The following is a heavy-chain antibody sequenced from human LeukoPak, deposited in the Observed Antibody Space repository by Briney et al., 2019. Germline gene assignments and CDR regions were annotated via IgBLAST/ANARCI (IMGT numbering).Heavy chain of an antibody. V-gene: IGHV4-39*01. D-gene: IGHD2-21*02. Sequence: SETLSLTCTVSGGSISSSSYYWGWIRQPPGKGLEWIGSIYYSGSTYYNPSLKSRVTISVDTSKNQFSLELSSVTAADTAVYYCARRVVVVTAGYYYYYYMDVWGKGTTVTVSS. CDR3: ARRVVVVTAGYYYYYYMDV. J-gene: IGHJ6*03. CDR1: GGSISSSSYY. CDR2: IYYSGST.